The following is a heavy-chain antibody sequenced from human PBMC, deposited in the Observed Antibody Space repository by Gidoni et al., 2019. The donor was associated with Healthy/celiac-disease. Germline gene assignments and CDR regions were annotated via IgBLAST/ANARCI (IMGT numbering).Heavy chain of an antibody. CDR1: GFNFSSYA. D-gene: IGHD3-3*01. V-gene: IGHV3-23*01. Sequence: EVQLLESGGGLVQPGGSLGLSCAASGFNFSSYAMSWVRQAPGKGLEWVSAISGSGGSTYYADSVKGRFTISRDNSKNTLYLQMNSLRAEDTAVYYCAKKVDFGVVRGLGYWGQGTLVTVSS. J-gene: IGHJ4*02. CDR3: AKKVDFGVVRGLGY. CDR2: ISGSGGST.